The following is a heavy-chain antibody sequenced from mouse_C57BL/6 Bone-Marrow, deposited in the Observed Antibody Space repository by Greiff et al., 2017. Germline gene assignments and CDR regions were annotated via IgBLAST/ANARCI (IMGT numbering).Heavy chain of an antibody. J-gene: IGHJ1*03. CDR1: GYTFTRYW. CDR3: AGDKSVITTVVHSYFDV. CDR2: IHPNSGST. Sequence: QVQLQQPGAELVKPGASVKLSCKASGYTFTRYWMHWVTQRPGQGLEWIGMIHPNSGSTHYNDKFKSKATLTVDKSSSTAYKQLSSLTSEDSEVYYCAGDKSVITTVVHSYFDVWGTGTTVNVSS. V-gene: IGHV1-64*01. D-gene: IGHD1-1*01.